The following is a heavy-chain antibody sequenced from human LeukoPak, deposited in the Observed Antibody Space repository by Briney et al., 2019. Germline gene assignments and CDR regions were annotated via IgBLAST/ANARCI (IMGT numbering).Heavy chain of an antibody. V-gene: IGHV4-38-2*01. D-gene: IGHD3-22*01. J-gene: IGHJ5*02. CDR2: VYHSGST. CDR1: GYSISSGYY. CDR3: ARHGNYYDTSQSDP. Sequence: SENLSLNCAVSGYSISSGYYWGWIRQPPGKGLEWIGSVYHSGSTYYNPSLKSRVTISVDTSKNQFSLKLSSVTAADTAVYYCARHGNYYDTSQSDPWGQGTLVTVSS.